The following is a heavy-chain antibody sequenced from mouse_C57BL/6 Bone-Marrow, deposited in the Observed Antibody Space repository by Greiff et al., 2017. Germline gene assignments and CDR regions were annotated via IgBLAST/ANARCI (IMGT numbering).Heavy chain of an antibody. Sequence: QVTLKESGPGILQSSQTLSLTCSFSGFSLSTSGMGVSWIRQPSGKGLEWLAHIYWDDDKRYNPSLKSRLTISKDTSRNQVFLKITSVDTADTATYYCARSRIYYYGSSSFDYWGQGTTLTVSS. D-gene: IGHD1-1*01. CDR1: GFSLSTSGMG. CDR2: IYWDDDK. V-gene: IGHV8-12*01. CDR3: ARSRIYYYGSSSFDY. J-gene: IGHJ2*01.